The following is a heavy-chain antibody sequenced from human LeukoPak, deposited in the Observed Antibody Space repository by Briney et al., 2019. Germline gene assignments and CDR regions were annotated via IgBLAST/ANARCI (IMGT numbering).Heavy chain of an antibody. J-gene: IGHJ4*02. Sequence: SETLSLTCTVSGGSISSYYWSWIRQPPGKGLEWIGYIYYSGSTNYNPSLKSRVTISVDTSKNQFSLKLSSVTAADTAVYYCARALNTDYYDSRGHLFDSWGQGTRFTVPS. CDR1: GGSISSYY. CDR3: ARALNTDYYDSRGHLFDS. V-gene: IGHV4-59*01. CDR2: IYYSGST. D-gene: IGHD3-22*01.